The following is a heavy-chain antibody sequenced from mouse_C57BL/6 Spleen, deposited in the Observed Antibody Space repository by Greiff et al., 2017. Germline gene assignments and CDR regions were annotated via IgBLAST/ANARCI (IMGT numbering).Heavy chain of an antibody. CDR2: INYDGSST. V-gene: IGHV5-16*01. CDR1: GFTFSDYY. J-gene: IGHJ2*01. D-gene: IGHD2-1*01. CDR3: AREGVYYGNSYDFDD. Sequence: EVMLVESEGGLVQPGSSMKLSCTASGFTFSDYYMAWVRQVPEKGLEWVANINYDGSSTYYLDSLKSRFTISRDNAKNILYLQMSSLKSEDTATYYCAREGVYYGNSYDFDDWGQGTTLTVSS.